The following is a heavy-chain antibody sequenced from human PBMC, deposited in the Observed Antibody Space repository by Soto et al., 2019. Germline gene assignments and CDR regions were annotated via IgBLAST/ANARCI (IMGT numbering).Heavy chain of an antibody. CDR1: GFTFSAYS. V-gene: IGHV3-48*02. D-gene: IGHD3-3*01. CDR3: ARDLLASFGVVSGFEGTYFDS. CDR2: ISGSSSTI. J-gene: IGHJ4*02. Sequence: GGSLRLSCTASGFTFSAYSMNWIRQAPGTGLEWLSYISGSSSTIYYADSVKGRFTISRDNAKNSLYLQMNSLRDEDTAVYFCARDLLASFGVVSGFEGTYFDSWGQGTVVTVSS.